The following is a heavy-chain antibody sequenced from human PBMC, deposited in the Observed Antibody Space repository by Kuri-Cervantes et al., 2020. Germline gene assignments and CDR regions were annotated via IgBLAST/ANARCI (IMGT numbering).Heavy chain of an antibody. Sequence: SETLSLTCTVSAGSIRSYYWGWVRQPPGKGLEYLGNIYSSGSTNYSPSLKSRVTLSVDTSKNQFSLKLTAVTAADTAVYYCAREGSHITMVRGVDYWGQGTLVTVSS. CDR1: AGSIRSYY. CDR3: AREGSHITMVRGVDY. J-gene: IGHJ4*02. V-gene: IGHV4-59*01. CDR2: IYSSGST. D-gene: IGHD3-10*01.